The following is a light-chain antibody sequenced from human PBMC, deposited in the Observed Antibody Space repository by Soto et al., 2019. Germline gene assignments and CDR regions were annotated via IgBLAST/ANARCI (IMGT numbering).Light chain of an antibody. Sequence: QAVLTQPPSVAAAPGQKDTISCSGISSNIGNNYVSWYQPLPGTAPKLLIYDNNKRPSGIPDRFSGSKSGTSATLGITGLQNGDEADYYCGTWASSLSAGNVFGTGTKRTV. CDR2: DNN. J-gene: IGLJ1*01. CDR1: SSNIGNNY. V-gene: IGLV1-51*01. CDR3: GTWASSLSAGNV.